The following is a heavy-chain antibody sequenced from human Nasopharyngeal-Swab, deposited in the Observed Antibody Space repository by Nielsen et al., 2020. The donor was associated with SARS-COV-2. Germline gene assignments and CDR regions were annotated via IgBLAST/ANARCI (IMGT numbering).Heavy chain of an antibody. CDR1: GGSFSGYY. CDR2: INHSGST. D-gene: IGHD5-18*01. Sequence: GSLRLSCAVYGGSFSGYYWSWIRQPPGKGLEWIGEINHSGSTNYNPSLKSRVTISVDTSKNQFSLKLSSVTAADTAVYYCAGSPTGDTAMPRPDYWGQGTLVTVSP. V-gene: IGHV4-34*01. J-gene: IGHJ4*02. CDR3: AGSPTGDTAMPRPDY.